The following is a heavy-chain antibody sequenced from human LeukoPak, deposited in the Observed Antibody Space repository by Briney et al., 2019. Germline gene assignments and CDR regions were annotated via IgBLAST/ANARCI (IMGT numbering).Heavy chain of an antibody. V-gene: IGHV3-33*01. D-gene: IGHD3-22*01. CDR2: ICYDGSNK. CDR1: GFTFSSYG. CDR3: ARAAMYYYDSSGYLHGPFDY. Sequence: GGSLRLSCAASGFTFSSYGMHWVRHAPGKGLEWVAVICYDGSNKYYADSVKGRFTISRDNSKNTLYLQMNSLGAEDTAVYYCARAAMYYYDSSGYLHGPFDYWGQGTLVTVST. J-gene: IGHJ4*02.